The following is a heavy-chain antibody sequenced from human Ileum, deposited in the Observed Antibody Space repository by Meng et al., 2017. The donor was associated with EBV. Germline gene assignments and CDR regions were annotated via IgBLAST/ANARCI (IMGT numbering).Heavy chain of an antibody. CDR2: MNSYTGNA. CDR1: GYTFINHD. CDR3: ARGSGAGGRDWFDP. J-gene: IGHJ5*02. Sequence: VRRGMFGAEVTKPGSSVKVSCKASGYTFINHDINWVRQAAGQGLESIGWMNSYTGNAGYAQKFRGRVTMTRDTSINTAYLEVISLTSEDTAVYYCARGSGAGGRDWFDPWGQGTLVTVSS. D-gene: IGHD3-16*01. V-gene: IGHV1-8*01.